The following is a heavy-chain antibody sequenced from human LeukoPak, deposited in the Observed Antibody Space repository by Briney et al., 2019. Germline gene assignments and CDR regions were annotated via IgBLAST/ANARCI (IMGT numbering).Heavy chain of an antibody. V-gene: IGHV3-23*01. Sequence: AGGPLRLSCAASGFTFSSYAMSWVRQAPGKGLEWVSTISGSGGTTYSADSVKGRFTISRDNSKNILYLQVNSLRAGDTSVYYCAKDYYYDSSGYYYGDAFDIWGQGTMVTVSS. CDR3: AKDYYYDSSGYYYGDAFDI. CDR1: GFTFSSYA. J-gene: IGHJ3*02. CDR2: ISGSGGTT. D-gene: IGHD3-22*01.